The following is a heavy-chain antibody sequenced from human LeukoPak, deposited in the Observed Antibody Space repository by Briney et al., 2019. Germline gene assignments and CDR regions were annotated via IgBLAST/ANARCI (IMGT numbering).Heavy chain of an antibody. CDR1: GYSISSGYY. J-gene: IGHJ4*02. V-gene: IGHV4-38-2*01. Sequence: PSETLSLTCAVSGYSISSGYYWGWIRQPPGKGLEWIWRIYHSGSTYYNPSLKSRVTISVDTSKNQYSLKLSSVTAADTAVYYCARFLSGTGSSGYPDWGQGTLVTVSS. D-gene: IGHD3-22*01. CDR2: IYHSGST. CDR3: ARFLSGTGSSGYPD.